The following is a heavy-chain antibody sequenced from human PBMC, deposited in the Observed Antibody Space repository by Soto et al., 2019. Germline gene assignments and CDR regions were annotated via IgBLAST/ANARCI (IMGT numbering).Heavy chain of an antibody. CDR1: GFTFSSYA. Sequence: QVQLVESGGGVVQPGRSLRLSCAASGFTFSSYAMHWVRQAPGKGLEWVTLISYDGGNKYYADSVKGRFTISRDNSKNTLDLQMNSLRAEDTAVYYCARDWVSDSSGYRGLWYWGQGTLVTVSS. D-gene: IGHD3-22*01. CDR2: ISYDGGNK. V-gene: IGHV3-30-3*01. J-gene: IGHJ4*02. CDR3: ARDWVSDSSGYRGLWY.